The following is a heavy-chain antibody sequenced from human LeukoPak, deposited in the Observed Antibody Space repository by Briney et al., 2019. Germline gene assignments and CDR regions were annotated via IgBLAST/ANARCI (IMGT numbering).Heavy chain of an antibody. CDR1: GGSFSGYY. CDR2: INHSGST. J-gene: IGHJ6*03. Sequence: SETLSLTCAVYGGSFSGYYWSWIRQPPGKGLEWIGEINHSGSTNYNPSLKSRVTISVDTSKNQFFLKLSSVTAADTAVYYCAKSGYCSSTSCYLAYYYYYMDVWGKGTTVTVSS. V-gene: IGHV4-34*01. CDR3: AKSGYCSSTSCYLAYYYYYMDV. D-gene: IGHD2-2*01.